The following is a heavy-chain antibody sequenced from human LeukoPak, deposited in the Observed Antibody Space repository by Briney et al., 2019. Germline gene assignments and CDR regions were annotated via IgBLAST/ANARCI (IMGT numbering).Heavy chain of an antibody. J-gene: IGHJ3*02. V-gene: IGHV1-69*01. Sequence: SVKVSCKASGGTFSSYAISWVRQAPGQGLEWMGGIIPIFGTANYAQKFQGRVTITADESTSTAYMELSSLRSEDTAVYYCARRGSYDSSGYFAFDIWGQGTMVIVSS. CDR1: GGTFSSYA. D-gene: IGHD3-22*01. CDR2: IIPIFGTA. CDR3: ARRGSYDSSGYFAFDI.